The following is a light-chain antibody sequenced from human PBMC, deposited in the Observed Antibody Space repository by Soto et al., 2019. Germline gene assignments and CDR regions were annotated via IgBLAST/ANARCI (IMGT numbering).Light chain of an antibody. CDR2: DVS. J-gene: IGLJ1*01. V-gene: IGLV2-14*01. Sequence: QSALTQPASVSGSPGQSITISCTGTNSDVGGYNFVSWYQQHPGKAPKVMIYDVSNRPSGVSNRFSGSKSGNTASLNISGLQAEDEADYYCSSYTSSSIPYVFGIGTKLTVL. CDR3: SSYTSSSIPYV. CDR1: NSDVGGYNF.